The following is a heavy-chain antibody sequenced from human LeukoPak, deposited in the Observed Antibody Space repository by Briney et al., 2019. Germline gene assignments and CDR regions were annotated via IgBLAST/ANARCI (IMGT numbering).Heavy chain of an antibody. CDR1: GGSINGYS. J-gene: IGHJ4*02. CDR2: ISYTGTT. V-gene: IGHV4-59*08. Sequence: PSETLSLTCSVSGGSINGYSWTWIRQPPGMRLEWVGHISYTGTTNYNPSLTTRVAISVDTSKSQLSLKLTSVTAADTGMYFCARLGGNWNSPGRDYWGQGTLVTVSS. CDR3: ARLGGNWNSPGRDY. D-gene: IGHD3-10*01.